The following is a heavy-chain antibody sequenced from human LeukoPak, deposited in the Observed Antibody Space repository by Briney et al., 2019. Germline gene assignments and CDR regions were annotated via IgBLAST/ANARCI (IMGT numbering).Heavy chain of an antibody. Sequence: ASVKVSCKASGYSFTRYAMNWVRQAPGQGLEWMGGIIPIFGTANYAQKFQGRVTITADKSTSTAYMELSSLRSEDTAVYYCASAHDILTGYYTPYYYYYYYMDVWGKGTTVTVSS. CDR3: ASAHDILTGYYTPYYYYYYYMDV. CDR2: IIPIFGTA. J-gene: IGHJ6*03. D-gene: IGHD3-9*01. V-gene: IGHV1-69*06. CDR1: GYSFTRYA.